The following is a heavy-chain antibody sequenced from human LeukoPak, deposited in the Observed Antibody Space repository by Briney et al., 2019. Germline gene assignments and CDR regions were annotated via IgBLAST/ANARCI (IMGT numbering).Heavy chain of an antibody. J-gene: IGHJ4*02. CDR2: INHSGRT. Sequence: SDTLSLTCAVYGGFFSGYYWSWLRQPPGKGLEGVREINHSGRTNYNPSLQSRDTISVDTSKNQFSLKLSSVTAADTAVYYCARAGLNGDVDYWGQGTLVTVS. CDR1: GGFFSGYY. CDR3: ARAGLNGDVDY. V-gene: IGHV4-34*01. D-gene: IGHD4-17*01.